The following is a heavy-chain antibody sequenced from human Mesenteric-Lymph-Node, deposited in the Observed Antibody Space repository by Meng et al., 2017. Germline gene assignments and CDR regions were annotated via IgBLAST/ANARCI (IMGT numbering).Heavy chain of an antibody. CDR3: ASWATYYYYGMDV. D-gene: IGHD5-12*01. CDR1: GYTFTGYY. CDR2: INPNSGGT. J-gene: IGHJ6*02. Sequence: ASVKVSCKASGYTFTGYYMHWVRQAPGQGLEWMGWINPNSGGTNYAQKFQGRVTITADESTSTAYMELSSLRSEDTAVYYCASWATYYYYGMDVWGQGTTVTVSS. V-gene: IGHV1-2*02.